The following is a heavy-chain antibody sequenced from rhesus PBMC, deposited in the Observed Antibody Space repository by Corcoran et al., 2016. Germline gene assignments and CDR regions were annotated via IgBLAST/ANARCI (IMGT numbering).Heavy chain of an antibody. CDR2: IGGSSGST. CDR1: GYSISSGYG. CDR3: AGTNYPFDY. J-gene: IGHJ4*01. Sequence: QVQLQESGPGLGKPSETLSLTCAVSGYSISSGYGWSWIRQPPGKGLEWIGYIGGSSGSTNYNPSLKSRVTISKDTSKSQFSLKLGSVPAADTAVYYCAGTNYPFDYWGQGVLVTVSS. D-gene: IGHD4-17*01. V-gene: IGHV4-127*01.